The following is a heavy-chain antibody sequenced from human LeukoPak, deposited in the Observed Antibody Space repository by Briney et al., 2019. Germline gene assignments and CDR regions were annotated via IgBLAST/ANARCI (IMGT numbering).Heavy chain of an antibody. Sequence: GGSLRLSCAASGFTFSSYAMSWVRQAPGKGLEWVSGISGSGGTTYYAGSVKGRFTISRDNSKNTLYLQMNSLRGEDTAVYYCAKDPDYQLLSRAAFDIWGQGTMVTVSS. D-gene: IGHD2-2*01. CDR3: AKDPDYQLLSRAAFDI. CDR2: ISGSGGTT. CDR1: GFTFSSYA. J-gene: IGHJ3*02. V-gene: IGHV3-23*01.